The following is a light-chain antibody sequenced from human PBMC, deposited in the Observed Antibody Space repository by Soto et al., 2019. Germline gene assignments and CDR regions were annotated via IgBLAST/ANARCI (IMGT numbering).Light chain of an antibody. CDR1: QSVSTN. CDR2: GAS. Sequence: EIVMTQSQATLSVPPGERATLSCRASQSVSTNLAWYQQKPGQAPRLLMYGASTRATGIPARFSGSGSGTEFTLTISSLQSEDFAVYYCQQYHNWPPYTFGQGTKLEIK. J-gene: IGKJ2*01. CDR3: QQYHNWPPYT. V-gene: IGKV3-15*01.